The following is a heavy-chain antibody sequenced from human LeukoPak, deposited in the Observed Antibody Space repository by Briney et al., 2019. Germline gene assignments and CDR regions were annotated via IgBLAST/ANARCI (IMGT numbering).Heavy chain of an antibody. CDR3: ARDGSDCRGGTCDRGPYDY. CDR2: ITNNGGST. CDR1: GFTFSSYA. D-gene: IGHD2-15*01. Sequence: PGGSLRLSCAAPGFTFSSYAMHWVRQAPGKGLEYVSAITNNGGSTYYGNSVKGRFTISRDNSKNTLYLQMGSLRADDMAVYYCARDGSDCRGGTCDRGPYDYWGQGTLVTVSS. V-gene: IGHV3-64*01. J-gene: IGHJ4*02.